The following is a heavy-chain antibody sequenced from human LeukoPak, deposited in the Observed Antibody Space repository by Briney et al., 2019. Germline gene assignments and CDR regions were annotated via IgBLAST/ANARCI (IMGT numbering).Heavy chain of an antibody. CDR2: ISGSGGST. Sequence: GGSLRLSCAASGFTFSSYAMSWVRQAPGKGLEWVSAISGSGGSTYYADSVKGWFTISRDNSKNTLYLQMNSLRAEDTAVYYCAKDPAYYDILTGYYNPCYFDYWDQGTLVTVSS. V-gene: IGHV3-23*01. J-gene: IGHJ4*02. CDR1: GFTFSSYA. CDR3: AKDPAYYDILTGYYNPCYFDY. D-gene: IGHD3-9*01.